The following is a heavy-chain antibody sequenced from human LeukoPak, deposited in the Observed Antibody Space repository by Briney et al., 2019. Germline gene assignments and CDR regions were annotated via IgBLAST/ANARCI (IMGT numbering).Heavy chain of an antibody. Sequence: PGGSLRLSCAASGFTFSSYWMGWVRQAPGKGLEWVADIKEDGSDIYSVDSVKGRFTISRDNAKNSLYLQVNSLRAEDTAVYYCARDTYRFFDLWGRGTLVTVSS. CDR3: ARDTYRFFDL. J-gene: IGHJ2*01. V-gene: IGHV3-7*01. CDR1: GFTFSSYW. CDR2: IKEDGSDI.